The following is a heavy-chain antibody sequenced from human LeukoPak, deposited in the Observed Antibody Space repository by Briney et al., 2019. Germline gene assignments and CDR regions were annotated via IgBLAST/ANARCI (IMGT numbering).Heavy chain of an antibody. Sequence: ASVKVSCTSSGYTFTDFYMHWVRQAPGQGREWMGWINPNSGGTNYAQNFQGRVTMTRDTSINTAYMELSRLRSDDTAMYYCARDLSYYGSGSYYFDYWGQGTLVTVSS. CDR1: GYTFTDFY. D-gene: IGHD3-10*01. J-gene: IGHJ4*02. CDR2: INPNSGGT. CDR3: ARDLSYYGSGSYYFDY. V-gene: IGHV1-2*02.